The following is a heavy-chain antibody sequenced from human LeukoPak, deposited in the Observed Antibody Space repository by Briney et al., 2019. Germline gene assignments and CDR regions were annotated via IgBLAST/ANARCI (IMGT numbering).Heavy chain of an antibody. CDR2: MNPNSGNT. Sequence: ASVKVSCKASGYTFTSYGISWVRQAPGQGLEWMGWMNPNSGNTGYAQKFQGRVTITRNTSISTAYMELSSLRSEDTAVYYCARGDQLLTDAFDIWGQGTMVTVSS. V-gene: IGHV1-8*03. CDR1: GYTFTSYG. D-gene: IGHD2-2*01. J-gene: IGHJ3*02. CDR3: ARGDQLLTDAFDI.